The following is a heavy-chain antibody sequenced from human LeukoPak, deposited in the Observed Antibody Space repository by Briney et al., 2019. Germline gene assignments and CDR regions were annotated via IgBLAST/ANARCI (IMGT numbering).Heavy chain of an antibody. Sequence: GGSLRLSCAASGFTFSSHWMHWVRQAPGKGLVWVSIINTDGSTTRYADSVEGRFTISRDNARNTLYLEMNSPRVEDTAVYFCARDTARTMDVWGQGTTVTV. J-gene: IGHJ6*02. CDR3: ARDTARTMDV. CDR1: GFTFSSHW. CDR2: INTDGSTT. V-gene: IGHV3-74*01.